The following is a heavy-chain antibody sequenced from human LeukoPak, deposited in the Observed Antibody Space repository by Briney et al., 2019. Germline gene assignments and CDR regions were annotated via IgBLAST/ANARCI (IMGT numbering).Heavy chain of an antibody. D-gene: IGHD4-17*01. V-gene: IGHV5-51*01. CDR2: IYPGDSDT. CDR1: GCTFRIYW. Sequence: GGSLKISCKGSGCTFRIYWSAWVRQMPGKGLEGRGTIYPGDSDTRYSPSFQGQVTISADESISTAYLQSSSLKASDTAIYYCARSGNYGEYVLWGQGTLVTVSS. J-gene: IGHJ4*02. CDR3: ARSGNYGEYVL.